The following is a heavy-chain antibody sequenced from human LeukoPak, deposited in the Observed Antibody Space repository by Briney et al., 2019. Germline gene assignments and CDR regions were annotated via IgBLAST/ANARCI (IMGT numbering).Heavy chain of an antibody. CDR2: ISGSGGST. V-gene: IGHV3-23*01. CDR1: GFTFSSYA. J-gene: IGHJ4*02. D-gene: IGHD3-10*01. CDR3: AKDGVTMVRGAPYYFDY. Sequence: PGGSLRLSCAASGFTFSSYAMSWVRQAPGKGLEWVSAISGSGGSTYYADSVKGRFTISRDNSKNTLYLQMNSLRAEDTAVYYCAKDGVTMVRGAPYYFDYWGQGTLVTVSS.